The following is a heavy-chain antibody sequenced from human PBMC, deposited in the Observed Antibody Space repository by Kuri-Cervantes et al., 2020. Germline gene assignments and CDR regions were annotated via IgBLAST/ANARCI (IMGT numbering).Heavy chain of an antibody. V-gene: IGHV3-33*01. D-gene: IGHD6-13*01. CDR3: ARVRSSAAAGQPFDY. J-gene: IGHJ4*02. CDR1: GFTFSTSG. CDR2: IWYDGSNK. Sequence: GESLKISCAASGFTFSTSGMSWVRQAPGKGLEWVAVIWYDGSNKHFADSVKGRFTISRDNAKTTLYLQMNSLRPEDTAVYYCARVRSSAAAGQPFDYWGQGTLVTVSS.